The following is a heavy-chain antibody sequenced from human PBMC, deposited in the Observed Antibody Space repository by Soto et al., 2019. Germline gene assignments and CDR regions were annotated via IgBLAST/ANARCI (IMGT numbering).Heavy chain of an antibody. CDR3: AAHDYGDYSWFDP. CDR2: ISGSGGST. CDR1: GFTFSSYA. D-gene: IGHD4-17*01. Sequence: PGGSLRLSCAASGFTFSSYAMSWVRQAPGKGLEWVSAISGSGGSTYYADSVKGRFTIYRDNSKNTLYLQMKSLRAEDTAVYYCAAHDYGDYSWFDPWGQGTLVTVSS. V-gene: IGHV3-23*01. J-gene: IGHJ5*02.